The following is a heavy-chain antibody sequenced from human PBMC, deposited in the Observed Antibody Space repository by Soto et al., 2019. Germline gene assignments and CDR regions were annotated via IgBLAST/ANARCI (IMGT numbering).Heavy chain of an antibody. D-gene: IGHD5-12*01. CDR2: INHSGST. J-gene: IGHJ4*02. V-gene: IGHV4-34*01. Sequence: QVQLQQWGAGRLKPSETLSLTCAVYGGSFSGYSGSWIRQPPGKGLEWIGEINHSGSTNYNPSLKSRVTISVDTSKNQFSLKLSSVTAADTAVYYCARGHRVVATSLAFDYWGQGTLVTVSS. CDR1: GGSFSGYS. CDR3: ARGHRVVATSLAFDY.